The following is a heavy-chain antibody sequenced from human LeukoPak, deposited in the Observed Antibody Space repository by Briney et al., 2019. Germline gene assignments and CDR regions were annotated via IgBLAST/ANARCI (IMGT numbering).Heavy chain of an antibody. Sequence: SETLSLTCTVSGGSISSSSYYWGWIRQPPGKGLEWIGSIYYSGSTYYNLSLKSRVTISVDTSKNQFSLKLSSVTAADTAVYYCARDRGVRGFDPWGQGTLVTVSS. CDR3: ARDRGVRGFDP. CDR2: IYYSGST. V-gene: IGHV4-39*07. D-gene: IGHD3-10*01. J-gene: IGHJ5*02. CDR1: GGSISSSSYY.